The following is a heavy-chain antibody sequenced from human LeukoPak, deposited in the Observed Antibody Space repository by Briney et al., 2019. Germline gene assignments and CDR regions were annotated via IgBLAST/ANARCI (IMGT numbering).Heavy chain of an antibody. CDR2: IIPIFGTA. D-gene: IGHD2-2*01. CDR1: GGTFSSYA. J-gene: IGHJ6*03. CDR3: ARVGCSSTSCSRYYNYYMDV. V-gene: IGHV1-69*13. Sequence: ASVKVSCKASGGTFSSYAISWVRQAPGQGLEWMGGIIPIFGTANYAQKFQGRVTITADESTSTAYMELSSLRSEDTAVYYCARVGCSSTSCSRYYNYYMDVWGKGTTVTVSS.